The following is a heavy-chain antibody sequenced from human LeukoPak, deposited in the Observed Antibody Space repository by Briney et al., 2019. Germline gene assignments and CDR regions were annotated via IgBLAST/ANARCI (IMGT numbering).Heavy chain of an antibody. J-gene: IGHJ3*01. CDR1: GFTFSSYW. V-gene: IGHV3-74*01. CDR3: ARGGSPPEALGDTFDV. D-gene: IGHD1-26*01. Sequence: PGGSLRLSCAASGFTFSSYWMHWVRQAPGKGLVWVSRVKSDGSSTNYADSVKGRFTVSRDNAKHTLILQMNSLRAEDTAVYYCARGGSPPEALGDTFDVWGHGTLVTVSS. CDR2: VKSDGSST.